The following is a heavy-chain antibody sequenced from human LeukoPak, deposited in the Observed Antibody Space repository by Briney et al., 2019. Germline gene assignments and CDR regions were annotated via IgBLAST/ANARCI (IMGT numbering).Heavy chain of an antibody. V-gene: IGHV4-59*08. J-gene: IGHJ4*02. CDR3: ARHSWVNGYFDF. D-gene: IGHD4-17*01. CDR1: GGSISSYY. CDR2: LYDGGST. Sequence: PSETLSLTCTVSGGSISSYYWSWVRQPPGKGLEWIGYLYDGGSTHYNPSLKSRVIISVDTSKNQFSLNLNSVTAADTAVYFCARHSWVNGYFDFWGQGTLVTVSS.